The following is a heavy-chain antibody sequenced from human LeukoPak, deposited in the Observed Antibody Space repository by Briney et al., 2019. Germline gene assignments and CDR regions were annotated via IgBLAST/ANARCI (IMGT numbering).Heavy chain of an antibody. V-gene: IGHV4-34*01. CDR3: ARGGIVQDIVVVPVASNWFDP. CDR1: GGSFSGYY. J-gene: IGHJ5*02. CDR2: ITHSGST. D-gene: IGHD2-2*01. Sequence: SQTLSPTSAVYGGSFSGYYSSWIRPPPQKGLERSGEITHSGSTNNNPPPKSRVTTSVDTPKKPFSLNLSSVTPARTALYYCARGGIVQDIVVVPVASNWFDPWGQGTLVTVSS.